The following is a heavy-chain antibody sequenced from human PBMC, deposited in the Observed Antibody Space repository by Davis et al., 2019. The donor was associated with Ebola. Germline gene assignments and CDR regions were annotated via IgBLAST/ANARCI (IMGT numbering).Heavy chain of an antibody. CDR2: MAQDGSQI. CDR3: CQFWSGYFTY. V-gene: IGHV3-7*01. CDR1: GISFGTNW. Sequence: RGSLSLSCAASGISFGTNWMSWVRQAPGKGLEWVANMAQDGSQIYYVDSVKGRFTISRDNAKNSLYLQMDSQRVEDTAVYYCCQFWSGYFTYWGQGALVTVSS. J-gene: IGHJ4*02. D-gene: IGHD3-3*01.